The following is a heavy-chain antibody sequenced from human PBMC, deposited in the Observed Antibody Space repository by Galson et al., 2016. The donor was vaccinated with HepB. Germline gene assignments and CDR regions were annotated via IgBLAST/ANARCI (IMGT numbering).Heavy chain of an antibody. J-gene: IGHJ4*02. D-gene: IGHD1-14*01. CDR2: IKPSGGNT. V-gene: IGHV1-46*02. Sequence: SVKVSCKASGYTFNTYNMNWVRQAPGQGLEWMGIIKPSGGNTIYAQKFQDRITMTRDTSTSTVYMELISLRSEDTAVYYCARELDHSFYFDYWGQGTLLTVSS. CDR1: GYTFNTYN. CDR3: ARELDHSFYFDY.